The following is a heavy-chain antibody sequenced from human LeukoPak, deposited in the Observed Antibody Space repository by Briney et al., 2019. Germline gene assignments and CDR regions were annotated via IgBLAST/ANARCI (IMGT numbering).Heavy chain of an antibody. CDR2: IYYSGST. Sequence: PSETLSLTCTVSGGSISSYYWSWIRQPPGTGLEWIGYIYYSGSTNYNPSLKSRVTISVDTSKNQFSLKLSSVTAADTAVYYCARCSSCWEDYFDYWGQGTLVTVSS. D-gene: IGHD6-13*01. J-gene: IGHJ4*02. CDR1: GGSISSYY. V-gene: IGHV4-59*01. CDR3: ARCSSCWEDYFDY.